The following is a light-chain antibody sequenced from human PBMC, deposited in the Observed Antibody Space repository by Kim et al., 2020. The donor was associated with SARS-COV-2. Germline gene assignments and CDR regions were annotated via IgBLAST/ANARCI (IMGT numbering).Light chain of an antibody. CDR3: QQYYSTPRWT. CDR2: WAS. Sequence: DIVMTQSPDSLAVSLGERATINCKSSQSVLYSSNNKNYLAWYQQKPGQPPKLLIYWASTRESGVPDRFSGSGSGTDFTITISSLQAEDVAVYYCQQYYSTPRWTFGQGTKVDIK. CDR1: QSVLYSSNNKNY. V-gene: IGKV4-1*01. J-gene: IGKJ1*01.